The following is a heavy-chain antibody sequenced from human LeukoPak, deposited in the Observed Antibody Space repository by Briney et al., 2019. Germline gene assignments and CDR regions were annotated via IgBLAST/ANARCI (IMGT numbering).Heavy chain of an antibody. V-gene: IGHV3-23*01. CDR2: ISGSGGST. CDR1: GFIFSNYA. CDR3: AKEPYGDRGLVLGY. J-gene: IGHJ4*02. D-gene: IGHD4-17*01. Sequence: GGSLRLSCAASGFIFSNYAMSWVRQAPGKGLEWVSTISGSGGSTYYADSVKGRFTISRDNSKSTLYLQMNSLRAEDTAVYYCAKEPYGDRGLVLGYWGQGTLVTVSS.